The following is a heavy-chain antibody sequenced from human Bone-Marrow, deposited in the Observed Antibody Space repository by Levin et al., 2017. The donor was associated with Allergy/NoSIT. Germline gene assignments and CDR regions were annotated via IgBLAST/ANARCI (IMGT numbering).Heavy chain of an antibody. CDR3: ARGRGDYYDYVWGGTVDY. CDR2: INHSGST. J-gene: IGHJ4*02. V-gene: IGHV4-34*01. D-gene: IGHD3-16*01. Sequence: PGGSLRLSCAVYGGSFSGYYWSWIRQPPGKGLEWIGEINHSGSTNYNPSLKSRVTISVDTSKNQFSLKLSSVTAADTAVYYCARGRGDYYDYVWGGTVDYWGQGTLVTVSS. CDR1: GGSFSGYY.